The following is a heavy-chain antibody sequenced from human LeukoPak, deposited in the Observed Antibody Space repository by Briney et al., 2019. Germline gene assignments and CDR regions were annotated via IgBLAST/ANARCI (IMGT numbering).Heavy chain of an antibody. CDR1: GGTFSSYA. CDR3: ARGAPYYDFWSGYYTALKGFDY. D-gene: IGHD3-3*01. CDR2: IIPLIGTA. V-gene: IGHV1-69*01. Sequence: SVKVSCEASGGTFSSYAITWVRQAPGHGLEWMGGIIPLIGTANYAQKIPGRVTITADESTSTAYMELSSLRSEASAVYYCARGAPYYDFWSGYYTALKGFDYWGQGTLVTVSS. J-gene: IGHJ4*02.